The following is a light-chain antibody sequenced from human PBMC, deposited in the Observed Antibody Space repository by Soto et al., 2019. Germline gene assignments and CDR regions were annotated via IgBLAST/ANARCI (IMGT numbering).Light chain of an antibody. CDR3: GSYTTSTTVV. CDR2: DVS. CDR1: SRDVGAYHC. Sequence: QSALTQPASVSGSPGESITLSCNGTSRDVGAYHCVSWFQQHPGKAPKLMIYDVSNRPSGVSNRFSGSKSGNTASLTISGLQAEDEAEYFCGSYTTSTTVVFGGGTKVTVL. V-gene: IGLV2-14*01. J-gene: IGLJ2*01.